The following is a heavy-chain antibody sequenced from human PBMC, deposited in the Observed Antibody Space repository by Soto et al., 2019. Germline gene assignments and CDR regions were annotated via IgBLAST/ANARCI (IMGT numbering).Heavy chain of an antibody. D-gene: IGHD2-15*01. V-gene: IGHV3-21*01. CDR3: ARDLSEVVVAADGY. CDR1: GFTFSSYS. Sequence: GGSLRLSCAASGFTFSSYSMNWVRQAPGKGLEWVSSISSSSSYIYYADSVKGRFTISRDNAKNSLYLQMNGLGAGDTAVYYCARDLSEVVVAADGYWGQGTLVTVSS. J-gene: IGHJ4*02. CDR2: ISSSSSYI.